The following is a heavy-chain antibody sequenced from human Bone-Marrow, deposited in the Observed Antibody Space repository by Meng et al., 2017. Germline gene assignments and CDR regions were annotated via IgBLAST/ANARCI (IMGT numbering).Heavy chain of an antibody. J-gene: IGHJ4*02. Sequence: QVRLVQSGAEVKKPGASVRVSCKASGYTFTSYAMNWMRQAPGQGLEWMGWINTNTGNPTYAQGFTGRFVFSLDTSVSTAYLQISSLKAEDTAVYYCARDARGLLKDYWGQGTLVTVSS. D-gene: IGHD2/OR15-2a*01. CDR3: ARDARGLLKDY. V-gene: IGHV7-4-1*02. CDR2: INTNTGNP. CDR1: GYTFTSYA.